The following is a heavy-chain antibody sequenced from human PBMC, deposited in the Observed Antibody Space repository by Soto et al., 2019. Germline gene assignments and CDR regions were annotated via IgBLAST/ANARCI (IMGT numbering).Heavy chain of an antibody. CDR1: GSSLISISYY. CDR2: IFFTGNI. D-gene: IGHD2-15*01. Sequence: SETLSLTCTVSGSSLISISYYWGWIRQPPGKGLEWVGSIFFTGNIYYNPSLKSRATISVDTYRNQFSLLVNSVTAADTSVYYCASRHCSRGSCYNPRFDSLGQRALVAVSS. CDR3: ASRHCSRGSCYNPRFDS. V-gene: IGHV4-39*01. J-gene: IGHJ4*02.